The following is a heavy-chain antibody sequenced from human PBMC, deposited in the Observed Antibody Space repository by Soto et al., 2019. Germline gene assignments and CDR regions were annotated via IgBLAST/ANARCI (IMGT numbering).Heavy chain of an antibody. J-gene: IGHJ4*02. D-gene: IGHD3-10*01. V-gene: IGHV1-18*01. CDR1: GYTFSSYG. CDR3: ARRNLYGSGDEIYYFDF. CDR2: ISPYNGQT. Sequence: QGQLVQSGAEVKKPGASVKVSCKASGYTFSSYGIAWVRQAPGQGLEWMGWISPYNGQTNYAQKLQGRVTVTTDTSTSTAYMELRSLRSDDTAVYYCARRNLYGSGDEIYYFDFWGQGTLLTVSS.